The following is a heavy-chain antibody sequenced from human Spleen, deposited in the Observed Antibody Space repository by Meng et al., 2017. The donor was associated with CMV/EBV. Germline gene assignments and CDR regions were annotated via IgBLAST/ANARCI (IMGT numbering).Heavy chain of an antibody. D-gene: IGHD6-19*01. V-gene: IGHV3-23*01. J-gene: IGHJ4*02. CDR1: GFSFSDYP. CDR2: FSSRGGTS. Sequence: GALRLSCAASGFSFSDYPMTWIRQAPGKGLQWVSTFSSRGGTSYYADSVKGRFTISRDNSKSTLFLHMSSLRAEDTAVYYCARDDSSGWYPLLWGQGTLVTVSS. CDR3: ARDDSSGWYPLL.